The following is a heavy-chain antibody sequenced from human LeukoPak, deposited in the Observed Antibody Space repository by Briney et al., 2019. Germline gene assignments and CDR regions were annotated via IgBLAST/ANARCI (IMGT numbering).Heavy chain of an antibody. Sequence: PSETLSLTCTVSGGSISSYYWSWIRQPPGKGLEWIGYIYYSGSTNYNPSLKSRVTISVDTSKNQFSLKLSSVTAADTAVYYCARWSTSYRGFDSWGQGTLVTVSS. CDR2: IYYSGST. CDR1: GGSISSYY. V-gene: IGHV4-59*08. CDR3: ARWSTSYRGFDS. J-gene: IGHJ4*02. D-gene: IGHD1-26*01.